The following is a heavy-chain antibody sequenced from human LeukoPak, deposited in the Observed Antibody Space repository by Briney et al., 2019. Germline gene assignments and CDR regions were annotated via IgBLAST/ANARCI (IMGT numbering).Heavy chain of an antibody. D-gene: IGHD2-2*01. V-gene: IGHV3-23*01. J-gene: IGHJ4*02. CDR1: GFTFSSYA. CDR3: AKDMRPHNIVVVLAATDY. Sequence: GGSLRLSCAASGFTFSSYAMSWVRQAPGKGLEWVSAISGSGGSTYYADSVKGRFTISRDNSKNTLYLQMNSLRAEDTAVYYCAKDMRPHNIVVVLAATDYWGQETLVTVSS. CDR2: ISGSGGST.